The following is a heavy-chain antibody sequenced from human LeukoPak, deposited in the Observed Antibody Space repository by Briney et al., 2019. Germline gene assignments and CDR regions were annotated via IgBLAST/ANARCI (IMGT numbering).Heavy chain of an antibody. V-gene: IGHV4-38-2*02. CDR1: GYSISSGYY. J-gene: IGHJ4*02. Sequence: SETLSLTCTVSGYSISSGYYWGWIRQPPWKGLEWIGSIYHSGSTYYNPSLKSRVTISVDTSKNQFSLKLSSVTAADTAVYYCARDEDVWGSFAYWGQGTLVTVSS. CDR3: ARDEDVWGSFAY. CDR2: IYHSGST. D-gene: IGHD3-16*01.